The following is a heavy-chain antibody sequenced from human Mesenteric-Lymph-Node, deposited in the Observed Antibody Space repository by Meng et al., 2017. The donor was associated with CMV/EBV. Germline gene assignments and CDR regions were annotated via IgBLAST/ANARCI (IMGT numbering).Heavy chain of an antibody. J-gene: IGHJ6*02. Sequence: SETLSLTCNVSGGSISNYCWSWIRQSPEKGLEWIGYIYYGGSTDYNPSLESRVTISVDTSKNQFSLKLSSVTAADTAVYYCARAPSFANYYYYYGMDFWGQGTTVTVSS. V-gene: IGHV4-59*01. CDR2: IYYGGST. CDR1: GGSISNYC. CDR3: ARAPSFANYYYYYGMDF. D-gene: IGHD3-16*01.